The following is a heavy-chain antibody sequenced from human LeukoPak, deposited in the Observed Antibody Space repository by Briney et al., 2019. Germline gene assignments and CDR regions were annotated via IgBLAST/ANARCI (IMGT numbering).Heavy chain of an antibody. CDR2: ISAYNGNT. CDR1: GYTFTSYG. Sequence: ASVKVSCKASGYTFTSYGISWVRQAPGQGLEWMGWISAYNGNTNYARKLQGRVTMTTDTSTSTAYMELRSLRSDDTAVYYCASTKAYPNQLLFGPFDPWGQGTLVTVSS. V-gene: IGHV1-18*01. CDR3: ASTKAYPNQLLFGPFDP. J-gene: IGHJ5*02. D-gene: IGHD2-2*01.